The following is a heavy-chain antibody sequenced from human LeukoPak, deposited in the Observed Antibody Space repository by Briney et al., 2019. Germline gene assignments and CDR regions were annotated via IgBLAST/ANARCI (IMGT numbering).Heavy chain of an antibody. J-gene: IGHJ5*02. D-gene: IGHD3-10*01. V-gene: IGHV1-24*01. CDR3: ATFGGGRKGVTMVRGVTGNWFDP. CDR2: FDPEDGET. CDR1: GYTLTELS. Sequence: ASVKVSCKGSGYTLTELSMHWVRQAPGRGLEWKGGFDPEDGETIYAQKFQGRVTMTEDTSTDTAYMELSSLRSEDTAVYYCATFGGGRKGVTMVRGVTGNWFDPWGQGTLVTVSS.